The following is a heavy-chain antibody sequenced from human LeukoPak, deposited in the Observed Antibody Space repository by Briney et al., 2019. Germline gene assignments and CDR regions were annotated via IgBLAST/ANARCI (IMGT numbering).Heavy chain of an antibody. J-gene: IGHJ4*02. CDR2: ISSSSSTI. V-gene: IGHV3-48*01. CDR3: AKDSSATVTTPFDY. D-gene: IGHD4-17*01. Sequence: GGSLRLSCAASGFTFSSYSMNWVRQAPGKGLEWVSYISSSSSTIYYADSVKGRFTISRDNSKNTLYLQMNSLRAEDTAVYYCAKDSSATVTTPFDYWGQGTLVTVSS. CDR1: GFTFSSYS.